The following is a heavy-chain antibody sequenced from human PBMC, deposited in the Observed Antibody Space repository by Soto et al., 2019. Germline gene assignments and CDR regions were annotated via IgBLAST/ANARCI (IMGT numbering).Heavy chain of an antibody. CDR1: GFSLSDYA. D-gene: IGHD3-3*01. Sequence: EVQLMESGGGLVKPGGTLRLSCVGSGFSLSDYAMSWVRQIPGKGLEWVSAISASGGSIFYADSVKGRFTISRDLRNNPLFLQMNTLKAEDTAFYFCAKDGSGTYYRFFDTWGQGALVTVSS. CDR3: AKDGSGTYYRFFDT. J-gene: IGHJ4*02. CDR2: ISASGGSI. V-gene: IGHV3-23*01.